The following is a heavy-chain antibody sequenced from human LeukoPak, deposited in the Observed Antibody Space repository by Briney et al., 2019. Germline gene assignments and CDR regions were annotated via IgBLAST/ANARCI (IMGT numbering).Heavy chain of an antibody. V-gene: IGHV4-59*01. D-gene: IGHD6-13*01. CDR1: GGSISSYY. CDR3: ARDRGSMAAAGNFDY. J-gene: IGHJ4*02. Sequence: SETLSLTCTVSGGSISSYYWSWIRQPPGKGLEWIGYIYYSGSTNYNPSLKSRVTISVDTSKNQFSLKLSSVTAADTAVYYCARDRGSMAAAGNFDYWGQGTLVTVSS. CDR2: IYYSGST.